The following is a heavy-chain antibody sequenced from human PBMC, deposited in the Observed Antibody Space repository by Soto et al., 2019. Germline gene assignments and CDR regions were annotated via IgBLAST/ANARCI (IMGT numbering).Heavy chain of an antibody. CDR2: FDPEDGET. Sequence: ASVKVSCKVSGYTLTELSMHWVRQAPGKGLEWMGGFDPEDGETIYAQKFQGRVTMTEDTSTDTAYMELSSLRSEDTAVYYCATEGLYCSSTSCFRGWFDPWGQGTLVTVSS. V-gene: IGHV1-24*01. J-gene: IGHJ5*02. CDR1: GYTLTELS. CDR3: ATEGLYCSSTSCFRGWFDP. D-gene: IGHD2-2*01.